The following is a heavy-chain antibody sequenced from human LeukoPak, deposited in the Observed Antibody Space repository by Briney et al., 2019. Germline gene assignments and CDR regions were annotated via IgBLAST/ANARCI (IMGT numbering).Heavy chain of an antibody. V-gene: IGHV3-30*04. CDR3: ARGRTGYGSGSYPPYFDY. Sequence: GRSLRLSCAASGFTFSSYAMHWVRQAPGKGLEWVAVISYDGSNKYYADSVKGRFTISRDNSKNTLYLQMNSLRAEDTAVYYCARGRTGYGSGSYPPYFDYWGQGTLVTASS. J-gene: IGHJ4*02. D-gene: IGHD3-10*01. CDR2: ISYDGSNK. CDR1: GFTFSSYA.